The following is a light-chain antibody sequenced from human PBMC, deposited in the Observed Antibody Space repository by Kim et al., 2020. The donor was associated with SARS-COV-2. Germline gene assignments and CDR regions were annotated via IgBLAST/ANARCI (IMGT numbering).Light chain of an antibody. Sequence: LSVSPGGRATLSGRASEGVSTNLAWYQHKPGRTPRLLIYGAFTRASGVPARFSGSGSATDFTLTISGLQSEDFAVYYCQQYNEMYTFGQGTRLEI. V-gene: IGKV3-15*01. CDR3: QQYNEMYT. CDR1: EGVSTN. CDR2: GAF. J-gene: IGKJ2*01.